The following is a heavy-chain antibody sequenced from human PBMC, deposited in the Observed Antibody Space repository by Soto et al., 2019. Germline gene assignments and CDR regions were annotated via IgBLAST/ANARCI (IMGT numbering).Heavy chain of an antibody. J-gene: IGHJ4*02. CDR1: GFTFTTHW. D-gene: IGHD6-19*01. CDR2: VKEDGSGK. CDR3: VRAGSSGWQFDY. Sequence: EVQLVESGGGLVQPGGSLRLSCAASGFTFTTHWMSWVRQAAGKGLEWVANVKEDGSGKYYVDSVKGRFTISRDYAKNSLYLQSNSLRAEDTAVYYGVRAGSSGWQFDYWGLGTRVNVSA. V-gene: IGHV3-7*01.